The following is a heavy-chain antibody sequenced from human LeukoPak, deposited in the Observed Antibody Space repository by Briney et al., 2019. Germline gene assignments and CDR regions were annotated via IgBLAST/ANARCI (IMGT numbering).Heavy chain of an antibody. CDR3: ARGGLRYKLGPTDY. V-gene: IGHV4-59*12. J-gene: IGHJ4*02. CDR2: IYYSGST. CDR1: GGSISSYY. Sequence: ASETLSLTCTVSGGSISSYYWSWIRQPPGKGLEWIGYIYYSGSTNYNPSLKSRVTISVDTSKNQFSLKLSSVTAADTAVYYCARGGLRYKLGPTDYWGQGTLVTVSS. D-gene: IGHD3-9*01.